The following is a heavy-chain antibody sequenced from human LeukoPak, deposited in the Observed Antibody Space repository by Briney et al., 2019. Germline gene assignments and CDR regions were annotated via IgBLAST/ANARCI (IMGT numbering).Heavy chain of an antibody. V-gene: IGHV4-61*02. Sequence: PSQTLSLTCTVSGGSISSGSYYWSWIRQPAGKGREWIGRIYTSGSTNYNPSLKSRVTISVDTSKNQFSLKLSSVTAADTAVYYCAITPAYYYCYMDAWGKGTTVTVSS. CDR1: GGSISSGSYY. CDR2: IYTSGST. J-gene: IGHJ6*03. CDR3: AITPAYYYCYMDA.